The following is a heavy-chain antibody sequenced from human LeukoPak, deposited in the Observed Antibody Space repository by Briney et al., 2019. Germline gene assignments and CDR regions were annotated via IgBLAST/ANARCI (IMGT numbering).Heavy chain of an antibody. CDR1: GYSFSSYW. CDR2: IDPGDSFT. Sequence: GESLKISCKGSGYSFSSYWISWVRLMPGKGLEWMGRIDPGDSFTKYRPSLEGRVTISADKSLSTVYLQWSSLKASDTAIYYCARDGGGVSSWVSHWGQGTLVTVSS. D-gene: IGHD2-8*02. CDR3: ARDGGGVSSWVSH. J-gene: IGHJ4*02. V-gene: IGHV5-10-1*01.